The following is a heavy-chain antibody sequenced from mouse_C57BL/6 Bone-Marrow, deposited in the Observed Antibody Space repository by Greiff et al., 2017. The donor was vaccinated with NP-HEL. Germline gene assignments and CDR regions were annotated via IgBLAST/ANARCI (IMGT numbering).Heavy chain of an antibody. CDR1: GYTFTSYG. CDR2: IYPRSGNT. D-gene: IGHD2-5*01. V-gene: IGHV1-81*01. Sequence: SGAELARPGASVKLSCKASGYTFTSYGISWVKQRTGQGLEWIGEIYPRSGNTYYNEKFKGKATLTADKSSSTAYMELRSLTSEDSAVYFCARYSNYVAYWGQGTLVTVSA. J-gene: IGHJ3*01. CDR3: ARYSNYVAY.